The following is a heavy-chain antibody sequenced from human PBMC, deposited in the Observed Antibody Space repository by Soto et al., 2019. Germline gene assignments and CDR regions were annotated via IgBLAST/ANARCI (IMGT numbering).Heavy chain of an antibody. J-gene: IGHJ1*01. CDR2: ISGSGGST. Sequence: GGSLRLSCAASGFTFSSYAMSWVRQAPGKGLEWVSAISGSGGSTYYADSVKGRFTISRDNSKNTLYLQMNSLRAEDTAVYYCAKGVRKYYDSSGYYSSAEYFQHWGQGTLVTVSS. CDR3: AKGVRKYYDSSGYYSSAEYFQH. V-gene: IGHV3-23*01. CDR1: GFTFSSYA. D-gene: IGHD3-22*01.